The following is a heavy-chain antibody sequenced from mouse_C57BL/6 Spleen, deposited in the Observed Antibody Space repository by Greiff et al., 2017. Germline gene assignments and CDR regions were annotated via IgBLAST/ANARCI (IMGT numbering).Heavy chain of an antibody. CDR3: TGGYGSSLDY. CDR2: IRWKSDNYAT. J-gene: IGHJ2*01. V-gene: IGHV6-3*01. CDR1: GFTFSNYW. Sequence: EVKVEESGGGLVQPGGSMKLSCVASGFTFSNYWMNWVRQSPEKGLEWVAQIRWKSDNYATHYAESVKGRFTISRDDSKSSVYLQMNNLRAEDTGIYYCTGGYGSSLDYWGQGTTLTVSS. D-gene: IGHD1-1*01.